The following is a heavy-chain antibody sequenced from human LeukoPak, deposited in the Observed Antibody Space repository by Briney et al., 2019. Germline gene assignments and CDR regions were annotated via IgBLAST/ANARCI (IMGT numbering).Heavy chain of an antibody. CDR1: GYSISSGYY. CDR2: IYHSGST. D-gene: IGHD6-13*01. CDR3: ARRLATYSSSWDY. J-gene: IGHJ4*02. Sequence: PSETLSLTCAVSGYSISSGYYWGWIRQPPGKGLEWIGSIYHSGSTYYNPSLKSRVTISVDTSKNQFSLKLSPVTAADTAVYYCARRLATYSSSWDYWGQGTLVTVSS. V-gene: IGHV4-38-2*01.